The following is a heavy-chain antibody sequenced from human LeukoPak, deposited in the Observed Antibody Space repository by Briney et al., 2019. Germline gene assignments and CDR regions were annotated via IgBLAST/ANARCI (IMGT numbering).Heavy chain of an antibody. CDR2: IYHNGST. CDR1: GGSLNFI. V-gene: IGHV4-59*01. D-gene: IGHD3-3*01. J-gene: IGHJ6*04. CDR3: ARDVRRGLRFNNFFPYFGMDV. Sequence: SDTLSLTCSVSGGSLNFICSWIRQSPGKGLEWIGCIYHNGSTSYNSPLKSRVSLSLDTSKKQVPLMLNSVTASDTAVYYCARDVRRGLRFNNFFPYFGMDVWGKGTTVIVSA.